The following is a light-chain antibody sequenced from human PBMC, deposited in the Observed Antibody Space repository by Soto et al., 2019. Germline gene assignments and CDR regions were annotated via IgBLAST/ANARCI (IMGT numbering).Light chain of an antibody. J-gene: IGLJ2*01. CDR2: DVS. CDR3: SSYTSTSTVV. Sequence: QSVLTQPASVSGSPGQSITISCTGTSSDVGGYNYVSWYQQHPGKVPKLMIYDVSNRPSGVSNRFSGSKSGNTASLTISGLQAEDEADYYCSSYTSTSTVVFRGGTKLTVL. CDR1: SSDVGGYNY. V-gene: IGLV2-14*01.